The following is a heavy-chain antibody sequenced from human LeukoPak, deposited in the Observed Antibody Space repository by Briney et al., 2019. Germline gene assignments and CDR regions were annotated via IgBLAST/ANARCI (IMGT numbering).Heavy chain of an antibody. CDR3: AKDTRAGYYYFDY. D-gene: IGHD5-18*01. CDR2: ISGSGDST. J-gene: IGHJ4*02. V-gene: IGHV3-23*01. Sequence: QSGGSLRLSCAASGFTVSGTYMSWVRQAPGKGLEWVSVISGSGDSTYYADSVKGRFTISRDNSKNTLFLQMNSLRAEDTAVYYCAKDTRAGYYYFDYWGQGTLVTVSS. CDR1: GFTVSGTY.